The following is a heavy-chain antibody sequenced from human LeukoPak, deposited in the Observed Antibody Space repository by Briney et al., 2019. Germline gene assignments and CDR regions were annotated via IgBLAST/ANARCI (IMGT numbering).Heavy chain of an antibody. CDR1: GFTFSSYS. CDR2: ISSSSSYI. J-gene: IGHJ4*02. D-gene: IGHD6-19*01. Sequence: GGSLRLSCAASGFTFSSYSMNWVRQAPGKGLEWVSSISSSSSYIYYADSVKGRFTISRDNAKNSLYLQMNSLRAEDTALYHCARMSRSGWYYFDYWGQGTLVTVSS. CDR3: ARMSRSGWYYFDY. V-gene: IGHV3-21*04.